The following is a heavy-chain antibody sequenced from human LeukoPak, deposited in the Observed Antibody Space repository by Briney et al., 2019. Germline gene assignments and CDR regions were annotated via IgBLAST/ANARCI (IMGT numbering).Heavy chain of an antibody. Sequence: SETLSLTCTVSGGSISSSSYYWGWIRQPPGKGLEWIGSIYYSGSTYYNPSLKSRVTISVDTSKNQFSLKLSSVTAADTAVYYCARELAGLDYWGQGTLVTVST. CDR3: ARELAGLDY. CDR2: IYYSGST. D-gene: IGHD6-19*01. J-gene: IGHJ4*02. CDR1: GGSISSSSYY. V-gene: IGHV4-39*02.